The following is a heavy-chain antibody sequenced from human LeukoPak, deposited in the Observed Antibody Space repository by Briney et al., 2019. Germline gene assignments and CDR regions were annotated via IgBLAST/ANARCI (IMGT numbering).Heavy chain of an antibody. Sequence: GGSLRLSRAASGFTFSSYAMSWVRQAPGKGLEWVSAISGSGGSTYYADSLKGRFTVSRDNSKNTLYLQMNSLRAEDTAVYYCAKGPQQLVLWGQGTLVTVSS. CDR1: GFTFSSYA. J-gene: IGHJ4*02. CDR3: AKGPQQLVL. CDR2: ISGSGGST. D-gene: IGHD6-13*01. V-gene: IGHV3-23*01.